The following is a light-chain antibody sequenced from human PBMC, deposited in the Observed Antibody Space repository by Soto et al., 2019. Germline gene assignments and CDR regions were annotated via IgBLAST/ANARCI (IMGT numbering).Light chain of an antibody. V-gene: IGKV3-20*01. Sequence: VLTQSPGTLSLSPGERASLSCRASQSISSSYLAWYQKKPGQAPRLLIYGASSRATGIPERFSGSGSGTDFTLTISRLEPEDFAVYYCQQYVGSPRTFGQGTKVELK. CDR1: QSISSSY. CDR2: GAS. J-gene: IGKJ1*01. CDR3: QQYVGSPRT.